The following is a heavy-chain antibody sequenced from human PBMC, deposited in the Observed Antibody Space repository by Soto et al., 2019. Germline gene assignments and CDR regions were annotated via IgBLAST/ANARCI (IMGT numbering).Heavy chain of an antibody. CDR1: GFTFSSDS. D-gene: IGHD2-8*01. CDR2: ISSSSSYI. Sequence: GGSLRLSCAASGFTFSSDSMNWVRQAPGNGLEWVSSISSSSSYIYYADSVKGRFTISRDNAKNSLYLQMNSLRAEDTAVYYCARALTKARMLNWFDPWGQGTLVTVSS. V-gene: IGHV3-21*01. CDR3: ARALTKARMLNWFDP. J-gene: IGHJ5*02.